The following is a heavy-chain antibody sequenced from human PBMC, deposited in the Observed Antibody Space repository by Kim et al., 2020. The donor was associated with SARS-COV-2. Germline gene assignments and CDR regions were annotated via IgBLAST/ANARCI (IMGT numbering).Heavy chain of an antibody. J-gene: IGHJ4*02. Sequence: GGSLRLSCAASGFTFSSYGMHWVRQAPGKGLEWVAVIWYDGSNKYYADSVKGRFTISRDNSKNTLYLQMNSLRAEDTAVYYCAGWPQTYGDYVGGGDYWGQGTLVTVSS. CDR3: AGWPQTYGDYVGGGDY. D-gene: IGHD4-17*01. V-gene: IGHV3-33*01. CDR2: IWYDGSNK. CDR1: GFTFSSYG.